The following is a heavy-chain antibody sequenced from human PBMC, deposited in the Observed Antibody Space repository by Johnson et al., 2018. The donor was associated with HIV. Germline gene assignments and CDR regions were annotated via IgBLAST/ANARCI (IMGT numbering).Heavy chain of an antibody. J-gene: IGHJ3*01. CDR2: ISYDGSNI. V-gene: IGHV3-30*14. CDR1: GFTFSSYA. CDR3: ARDLMSGTFGF. D-gene: IGHD1-26*01. Sequence: VQLVESGGGVVQPGRSLRLSCAASGFTFSSYALHWVRQAPGKGLEWVALISYDGSNIYYTDSVKGRFTISRDNSENTLYLQMGSLRADDTAVYFCARDLMSGTFGFWGQGTVVTVSS.